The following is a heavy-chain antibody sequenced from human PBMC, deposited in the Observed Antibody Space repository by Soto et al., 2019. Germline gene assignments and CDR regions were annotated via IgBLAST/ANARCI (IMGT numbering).Heavy chain of an antibody. CDR2: ISGSGGST. CDR1: GFTFSSYA. Sequence: GALRLSCAASGFTFSSYAMSWVRQAPGKGLEWVSAISGSGGSTYYADSVKGRFTISRDNSKNTLYLQMNSLRAEYTAVYYCAKSFYLGYDAFDIWGQGTMVTVSS. CDR3: AKSFYLGYDAFDI. J-gene: IGHJ3*02. V-gene: IGHV3-23*01. D-gene: IGHD3-16*01.